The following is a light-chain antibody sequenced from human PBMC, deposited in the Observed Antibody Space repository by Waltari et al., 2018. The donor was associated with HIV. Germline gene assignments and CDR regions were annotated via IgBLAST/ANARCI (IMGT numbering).Light chain of an antibody. V-gene: IGKV3D-20*01. Sequence: EVVLTQSPATLSLSPGDTATLSCGASQSFTNKYLAWFQQKPGLAPRLRIYDISSRATDIPDRFSGSGSGTDFTLTISRLEPEDFAVYYCHQYGSSPPFTFGGGTKVESK. CDR2: DIS. J-gene: IGKJ4*01. CDR1: QSFTNKY. CDR3: HQYGSSPPFT.